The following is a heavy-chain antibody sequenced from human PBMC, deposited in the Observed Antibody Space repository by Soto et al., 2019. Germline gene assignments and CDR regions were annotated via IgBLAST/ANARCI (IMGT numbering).Heavy chain of an antibody. Sequence: PSETLSLTCTVSGGSIISYCWSWIRQPPGKGLEWIGYIYYSGSTNYNPSLKSRVTISVDTSKNQFSLKLSSVTAADTAVYYCATRYFDGTDYYYYYYMDVWGKGTTLTVSS. CDR3: ATRYFDGTDYYYYYYMDV. V-gene: IGHV4-59*08. D-gene: IGHD3-9*01. J-gene: IGHJ6*03. CDR1: GGSIISYC. CDR2: IYYSGST.